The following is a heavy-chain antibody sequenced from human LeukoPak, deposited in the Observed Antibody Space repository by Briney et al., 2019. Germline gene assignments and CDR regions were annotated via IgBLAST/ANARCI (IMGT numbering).Heavy chain of an antibody. CDR3: ARGYSGYFYY. J-gene: IGHJ4*02. V-gene: IGHV3-74*01. D-gene: IGHD5-12*01. CDR2: INSDGSDT. Sequence: GGSLRLSCAASGFTLSSYWMHWVRQAPGKGLVWVSRINSDGSDTIYGDSVKGRFTISRDNAKNTLYLQMDSLRAEDTAVYYCARGYSGYFYYWGQGTLVTVSS. CDR1: GFTLSSYW.